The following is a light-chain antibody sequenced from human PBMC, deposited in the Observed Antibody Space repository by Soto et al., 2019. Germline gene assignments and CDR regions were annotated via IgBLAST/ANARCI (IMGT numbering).Light chain of an antibody. CDR2: EVT. CDR3: SSYTNINTRACV. Sequence: QSALTQPASVSGSPGQSIAISCTGSSSDIGIYKYVSWYQQHPGKAPKLIIYEVTDRPSGVSNRFSGSKSGNTASLTISGLQAEDEAEYYCSSYTNINTRACVFGTGTKVTVL. CDR1: SSDIGIYKY. V-gene: IGLV2-14*01. J-gene: IGLJ1*01.